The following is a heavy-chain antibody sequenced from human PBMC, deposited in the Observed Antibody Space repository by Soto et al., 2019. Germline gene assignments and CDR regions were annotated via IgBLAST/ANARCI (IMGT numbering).Heavy chain of an antibody. V-gene: IGHV4-59*01. CDR3: ARENYGGNSVYFQH. CDR1: GGSIRSYY. D-gene: IGHD4-17*01. Sequence: EPLYLTFTDPGGSIRSYYWRWIRQPPGKRLEWIGYIYYSGSTNYNPSLKSRVTISVDTSKNQFSLKLSSVTAADTAVYYCARENYGGNSVYFQHWGQGTLVTVSS. CDR2: IYYSGST. J-gene: IGHJ1*01.